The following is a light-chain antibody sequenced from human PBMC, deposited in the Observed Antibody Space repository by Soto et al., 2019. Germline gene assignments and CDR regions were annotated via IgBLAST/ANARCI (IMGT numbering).Light chain of an antibody. CDR2: SND. J-gene: IGLJ3*02. V-gene: IGLV1-44*01. Sequence: QSVLTQPPSASGTPGQRVTISCSGTYSNVGSNVVTWYQQVPGAAPKLVIYSNDRRPSGVPDRFFGSKSGASASLAISGLQTEDEADYYCAAWDDSLIALLFGGGTKVTVL. CDR3: AAWDDSLIALL. CDR1: YSNVGSNV.